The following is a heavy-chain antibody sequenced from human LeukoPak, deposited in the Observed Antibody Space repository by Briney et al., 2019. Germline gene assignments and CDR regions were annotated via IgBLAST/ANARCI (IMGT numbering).Heavy chain of an antibody. Sequence: GASVKVSCKTSGYTFSSYAITWLRQTPGQGREWMGWIRPYNDDTNYAQNFQARVAMTADTSTKTVYMELRSLTSDDTAVYFCAREGSYGDYLTLDYWGQGTLVTVSS. CDR1: GYTFSSYA. V-gene: IGHV1-18*04. CDR2: IRPYNDDT. D-gene: IGHD4-17*01. J-gene: IGHJ4*02. CDR3: AREGSYGDYLTLDY.